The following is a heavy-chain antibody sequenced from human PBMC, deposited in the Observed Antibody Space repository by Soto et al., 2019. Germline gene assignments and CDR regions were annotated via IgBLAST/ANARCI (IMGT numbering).Heavy chain of an antibody. V-gene: IGHV4-30-4*01. Sequence: QVQLQESGPGLVKPSQTLSLTCTVSGGSISSGDYYWSWIRQPPGKGLEWIGYIYYSGSTYYNPSLKSLVTLSVDPSKNQFSLKLSSVTSADTAVYYCARDRRSGYPDYWGQGTLVTVSS. J-gene: IGHJ4*02. CDR3: ARDRRSGYPDY. D-gene: IGHD3-3*01. CDR1: GGSISSGDYY. CDR2: IYYSGST.